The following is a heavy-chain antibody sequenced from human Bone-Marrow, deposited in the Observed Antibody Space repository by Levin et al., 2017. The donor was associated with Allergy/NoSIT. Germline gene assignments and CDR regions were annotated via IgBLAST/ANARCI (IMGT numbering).Heavy chain of an antibody. CDR2: IYYTGNT. D-gene: IGHD6-6*01. J-gene: IGHJ4*02. Sequence: SETLSLTCTVSGGSISGGDYYWIWIRQPPGKGLEWIGYIYYTGNTHSNPSLSGRATVSVDTSKNQFSLQLNSVTAADTAVYFCARAAGVAARRLDSWGQGTLVTVSS. V-gene: IGHV4-30-4*08. CDR1: GGSISGGDYY. CDR3: ARAAGVAARRLDS.